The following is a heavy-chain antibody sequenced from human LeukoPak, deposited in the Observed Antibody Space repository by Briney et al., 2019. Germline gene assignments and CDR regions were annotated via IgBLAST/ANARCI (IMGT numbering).Heavy chain of an antibody. V-gene: IGHV3-48*02. D-gene: IGHD3-10*01. CDR2: ISSSSSTI. J-gene: IGHJ3*02. CDR3: ARDLSGRYAFDI. CDR1: GFTFSNAW. Sequence: PGGSLRLSCAASGFTFSNAWMSWVRQAPGKGLEWVSYISSSSSTIYYADSVKGRFTISRDNAKNSLYLQMNSLRDEDTAVYYCARDLSGRYAFDIWGQGTMVTVSS.